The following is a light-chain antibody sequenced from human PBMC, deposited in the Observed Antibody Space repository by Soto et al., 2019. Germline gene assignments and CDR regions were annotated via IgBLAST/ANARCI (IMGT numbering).Light chain of an antibody. Sequence: QSVLTQPPSVSAAPGQRVTISCSGSFSNIGSNDVSWYQQLPGTGPKLLIYDNNKRPSGIPDRFSGSRSGTSATLGITGLQTGDEADYYGGAGNSGRGAGGFGGGTKLTFL. V-gene: IGLV1-51*01. J-gene: IGLJ2*01. CDR1: FSNIGSND. CDR3: GAGNSGRGAGG. CDR2: DNN.